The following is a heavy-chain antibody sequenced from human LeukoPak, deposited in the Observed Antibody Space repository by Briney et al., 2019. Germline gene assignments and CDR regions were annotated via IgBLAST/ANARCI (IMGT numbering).Heavy chain of an antibody. J-gene: IGHJ4*02. CDR2: ISSSSSYI. CDR1: GFNCSSYS. V-gene: IGHV3-21*01. D-gene: IGHD4-17*01. Sequence: GFLRVDYAASGFNCSSYSLTSVGQAPGSRVDCVLSISSSSSYIYYADSVKGRFTISRDNAKNSLYLQMNSLRAEDTAVYYCARVPSTVTTRPDDYWGQGTLVTVSS. CDR3: ARVPSTVTTRPDDY.